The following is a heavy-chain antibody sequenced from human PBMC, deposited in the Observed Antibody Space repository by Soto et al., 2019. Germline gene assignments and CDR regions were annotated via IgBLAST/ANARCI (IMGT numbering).Heavy chain of an antibody. V-gene: IGHV4-59*08. CDR1: GGSISSYY. D-gene: IGHD4-17*01. CDR2: IYYSGST. J-gene: IGHJ4*02. Sequence: SETLSLTCTVSGGSISSYYWSRIRQPPGKGLEWIGYIYYSGSTNYNPSLESRVTISVDTSKNQFSLKLSSVTAADTAVYYCARLSDYGDYYFDYWGQGTLVTVSS. CDR3: ARLSDYGDYYFDY.